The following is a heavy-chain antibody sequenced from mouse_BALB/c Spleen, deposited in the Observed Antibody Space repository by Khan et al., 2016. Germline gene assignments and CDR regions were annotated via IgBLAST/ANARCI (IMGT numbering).Heavy chain of an antibody. CDR1: GFTFSDYY. V-gene: IGHV5-4*02. J-gene: IGHJ4*01. CDR3: ARGGYYAMDY. CDR2: LSDGGSYT. Sequence: EVELVESGGGLVKPGGSLKLSCAASGFTFSDYYMYWVRQTPEKRLEWVATLSDGGSYTYYPDRVKGRFTISRDNAKNNLYLQMSSLKSEDTAMYYCARGGYYAMDYWGQGTSVTVSS.